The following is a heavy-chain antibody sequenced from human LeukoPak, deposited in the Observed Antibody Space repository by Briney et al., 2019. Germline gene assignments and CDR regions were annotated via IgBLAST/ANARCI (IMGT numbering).Heavy chain of an antibody. CDR2: INTDGSST. CDR3: ARVQGATFEFFDY. D-gene: IGHD3-16*01. J-gene: IGHJ4*02. Sequence: RINTDGSSTSYADSVKGRFTISRDNAKNTLYLQMNSLRAEDTAVYYCARVQGATFEFFDYWGQGTLVTVSS. V-gene: IGHV3-74*01.